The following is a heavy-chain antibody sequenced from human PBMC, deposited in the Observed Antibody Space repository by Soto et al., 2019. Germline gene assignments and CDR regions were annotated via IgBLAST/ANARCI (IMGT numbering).Heavy chain of an antibody. Sequence: VKVSCKASGGTFSSYAISWVRQAPGQGLEWMGGIIPIFGTANYAQKFQGRVTITADESTSTAYMELSSLIFEYTAVYYCARDRGVQSSSQYGMDVWGQGTTVTVS. CDR2: IIPIFGTA. CDR3: ARDRGVQSSSQYGMDV. V-gene: IGHV1-69*13. J-gene: IGHJ6*02. D-gene: IGHD6-6*01. CDR1: GGTFSSYA.